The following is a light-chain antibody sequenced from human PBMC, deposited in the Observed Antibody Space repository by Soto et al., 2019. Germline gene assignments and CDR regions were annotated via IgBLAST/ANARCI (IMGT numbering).Light chain of an antibody. J-gene: IGKJ3*01. Sequence: DIQMTQSPSSLSASVGDRVTITCQASQDLSNSLNWYQQKPGKAPKLLIYDASNLETGVPSRFSGSGSGTDFTFTINSLQAEDIPTYYCQQFAVLPFTFGPGTKVDIK. CDR1: QDLSNS. CDR2: DAS. CDR3: QQFAVLPFT. V-gene: IGKV1-33*01.